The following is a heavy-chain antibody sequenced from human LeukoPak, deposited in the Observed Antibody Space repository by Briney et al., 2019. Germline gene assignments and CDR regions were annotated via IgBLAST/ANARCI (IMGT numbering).Heavy chain of an antibody. J-gene: IGHJ3*02. D-gene: IGHD3-3*01. CDR2: INSDGSST. CDR1: GFTFSSYW. CDR3: ADPFGDAFDI. V-gene: IGHV3-74*01. Sequence: PGGSLRLSCAASGFTFSSYWMHGVRQAPGRGLVWISHINSDGSSTTYAVCVRGRFTISRDNAKNTLYLQMNSLRAEDTAVYYCADPFGDAFDIWGQGTMVTVSS.